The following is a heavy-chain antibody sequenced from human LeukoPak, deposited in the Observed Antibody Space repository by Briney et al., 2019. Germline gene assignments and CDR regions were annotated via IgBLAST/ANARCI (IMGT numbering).Heavy chain of an antibody. CDR1: GFTFSNAW. CDR3: ARGRYYSSGWHFDY. D-gene: IGHD6-19*01. Sequence: GGSLRLSCAASGFTFSNAWINWVRQAPGKGLECVASIKQDSTEKYYVDSVKGRFTVSRDNAKNSLYLQMNSLRAEDTAVYYCARGRYYSSGWHFDYWGQGTLVTVSS. V-gene: IGHV3-7*01. J-gene: IGHJ4*02. CDR2: IKQDSTEK.